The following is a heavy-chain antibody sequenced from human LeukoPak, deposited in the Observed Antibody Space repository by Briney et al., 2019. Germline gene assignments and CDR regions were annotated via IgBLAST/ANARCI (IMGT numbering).Heavy chain of an antibody. V-gene: IGHV1-2*02. Sequence: GSVKVSCKASGYTFTGYYMHWVRQAPGQGLEWMGWINPNSGGTNYAQKFQGRVTMTRDTSISTAYMELSRLRSDDTAVYYCARGSRRFGESSDAFDIWGQGTMVTVSS. CDR1: GYTFTGYY. CDR2: INPNSGGT. J-gene: IGHJ3*02. CDR3: ARGSRRFGESSDAFDI. D-gene: IGHD3-10*01.